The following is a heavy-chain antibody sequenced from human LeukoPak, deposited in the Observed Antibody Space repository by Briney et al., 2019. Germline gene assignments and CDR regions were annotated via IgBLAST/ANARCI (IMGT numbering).Heavy chain of an antibody. CDR2: ISYDGSNK. Sequence: PGGSLRLSCAASGLTFSSYAMHWVRQAPGKGLEWVAVISYDGSNKYYADSVKGRFTISRDNSKNTLYLQMNSLRAEDTAVYYCASLAMYCSGGSCSETAGDYWGQGTLVTVSS. D-gene: IGHD2-15*01. J-gene: IGHJ4*02. V-gene: IGHV3-30-3*01. CDR3: ASLAMYCSGGSCSETAGDY. CDR1: GLTFSSYA.